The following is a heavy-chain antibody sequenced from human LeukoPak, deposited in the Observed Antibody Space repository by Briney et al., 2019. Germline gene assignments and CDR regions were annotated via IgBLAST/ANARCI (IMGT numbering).Heavy chain of an antibody. CDR1: GSTSSSYS. D-gene: IGHD2/OR15-2a*01. CDR3: SKYFRSGSFDY. J-gene: IGHJ4*02. Sequence: GGSLRLSCSASGSTSSSYSMNWVRQAPGKGLEWVSYISSRSSTIYYADSVKGRFTISRDNAKNSLYLQMNSLRAEDTAVYYCSKYFRSGSFDYWGQGTLVTVS. CDR2: ISSRSSTI. V-gene: IGHV3-48*04.